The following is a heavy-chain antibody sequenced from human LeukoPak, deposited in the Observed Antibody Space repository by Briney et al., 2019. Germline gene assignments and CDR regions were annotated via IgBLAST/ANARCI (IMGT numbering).Heavy chain of an antibody. CDR3: AKDLLTYSSGSASDY. V-gene: IGHV3-30*02. J-gene: IGHJ4*02. D-gene: IGHD6-19*01. Sequence: PGGSLRLSCAASGFTFSSYGIHWVRQAPGKGLEWVAFIRYDGSNKYYADSVKGRFTISRDNSKNTLYLQMNSLRTEDTAVYYCAKDLLTYSSGSASDYWGQGTLVTVSS. CDR2: IRYDGSNK. CDR1: GFTFSSYG.